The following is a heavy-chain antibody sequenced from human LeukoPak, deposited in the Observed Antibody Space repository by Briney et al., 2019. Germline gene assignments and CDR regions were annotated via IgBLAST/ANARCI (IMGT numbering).Heavy chain of an antibody. V-gene: IGHV3-21*01. Sequence: GGSLRLSCAASGFTFSSYSMNWVRQAPGKGLEWVSSISSSSYIYYADSVKGRFTISRDNAKNSLYLQMNSLRAEDTAVYYCARYKKPTPFDYWGQGTLVTVSS. J-gene: IGHJ4*02. CDR3: ARYKKPTPFDY. CDR2: ISSSSYI. CDR1: GFTFSSYS. D-gene: IGHD1-14*01.